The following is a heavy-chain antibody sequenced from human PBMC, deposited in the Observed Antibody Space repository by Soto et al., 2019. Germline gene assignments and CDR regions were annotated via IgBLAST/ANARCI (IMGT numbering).Heavy chain of an antibody. CDR3: ARDLTVGGYFSDFWSEAWALYGMDV. V-gene: IGHV3-30-3*01. Sequence: QVQLVESGGGVVQPGRSLRLSCAASGFTFSSYAMHWVRQAPGKGLEWVAVISYDGSNKYYADSVKGRFTISRDNSKNTLYLQMNSLRAEDTAVYYCARDLTVGGYFSDFWSEAWALYGMDVWGQGTTVTVSS. D-gene: IGHD3-3*01. CDR2: ISYDGSNK. J-gene: IGHJ6*02. CDR1: GFTFSSYA.